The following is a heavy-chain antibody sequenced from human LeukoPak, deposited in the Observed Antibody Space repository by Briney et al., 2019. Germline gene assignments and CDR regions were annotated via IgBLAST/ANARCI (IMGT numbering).Heavy chain of an antibody. V-gene: IGHV3-20*04. CDR1: GFTFDDYG. J-gene: IGHJ3*02. D-gene: IGHD1-26*01. CDR2: INWNGGSI. CDR3: ARGGSPPEALGDTFDI. Sequence: PWGSLSLSCAASGFTFDDYGMSWLRQAPGKGLEWVSGINWNGGSIVYADSVKGRFFISRDNDKNTLYLQMNSLRAEDTAVYYCARGGSPPEALGDTFDIWGQRVMVSVSS.